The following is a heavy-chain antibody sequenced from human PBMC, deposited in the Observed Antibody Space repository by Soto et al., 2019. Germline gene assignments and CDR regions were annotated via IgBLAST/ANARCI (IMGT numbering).Heavy chain of an antibody. Sequence: GGSLRLSCAASGFTFSSYGMHWVRQAPGKGLEWVAVISYDGSNKYYADSVKGRFTISRDNSKNTLYLQMNSLRAEDTAVYYCAKAPPLVATTGYYYGMDVWGQGTTVTVSS. J-gene: IGHJ6*02. V-gene: IGHV3-30*18. CDR1: GFTFSSYG. D-gene: IGHD5-12*01. CDR3: AKAPPLVATTGYYYGMDV. CDR2: ISYDGSNK.